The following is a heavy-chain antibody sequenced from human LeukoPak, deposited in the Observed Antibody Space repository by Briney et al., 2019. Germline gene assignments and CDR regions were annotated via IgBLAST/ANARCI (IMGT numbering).Heavy chain of an antibody. V-gene: IGHV1-69*04. CDR3: ARDSSLTPTTVTMRSWSDP. CDR1: GGTFSSYA. Sequence: SVKVSCKASGGTFSSYAISWVRQAPGQGLEWMGRIIPILGIANYAQKFQGRVTITADKSTSTAYMELSSLRSEDTAVYYCARDSSLTPTTVTMRSWSDPWGQGTLVTVSS. CDR2: IIPILGIA. D-gene: IGHD4-17*01. J-gene: IGHJ5*02.